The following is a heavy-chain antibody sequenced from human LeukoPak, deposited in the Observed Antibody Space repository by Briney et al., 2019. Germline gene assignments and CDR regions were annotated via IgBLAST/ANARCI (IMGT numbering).Heavy chain of an antibody. J-gene: IGHJ4*02. Sequence: GGSLRLSCAASRISFSDFWMHWIRQAPGKGLEWVANINQDGSHKYYVDSVEGRFTISRDTAKNSVHLEMNSLRVEDTAVYYCARDRGYTSYDYWGQGILVTVSS. CDR3: ARDRGYTSYDY. D-gene: IGHD3-22*01. CDR1: RISFSDFW. V-gene: IGHV3-7*01. CDR2: INQDGSHK.